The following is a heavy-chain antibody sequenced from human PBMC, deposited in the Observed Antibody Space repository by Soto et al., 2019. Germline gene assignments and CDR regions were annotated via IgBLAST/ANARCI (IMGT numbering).Heavy chain of an antibody. V-gene: IGHV3-23*01. D-gene: IGHD1-1*01. Sequence: EMQLLESGGGLVQPGGSLRLSCVVSGFSFSTYGVTWVRQAPGKGLEWVCGVSGGSGVTHYTDSVKGRFTISGDDSKNPVYLQMHSLSGEDTAVYYCTRWNGYGDLWGQGTLVTVSS. CDR1: GFSFSTYG. CDR2: VSGGSGVT. J-gene: IGHJ5*02. CDR3: TRWNGYGDL.